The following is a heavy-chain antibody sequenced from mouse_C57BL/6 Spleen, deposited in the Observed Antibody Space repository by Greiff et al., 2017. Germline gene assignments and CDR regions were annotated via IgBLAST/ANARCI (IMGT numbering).Heavy chain of an antibody. CDR2: ISAGGSYT. Sequence: DVKLVESGGGLVKPGGSLKLSCAASGFTFSSYAMPWVRQTPEKRLEWVATISAGGSYTYYPDNVTGGFTMSRANAKNNLYLQMSHLKSEETAMYYGARDQLGSYFDYWGKGTTLTVSS. V-gene: IGHV5-4*01. D-gene: IGHD4-1*02. CDR1: GFTFSSYA. CDR3: ARDQLGSYFDY. J-gene: IGHJ2*01.